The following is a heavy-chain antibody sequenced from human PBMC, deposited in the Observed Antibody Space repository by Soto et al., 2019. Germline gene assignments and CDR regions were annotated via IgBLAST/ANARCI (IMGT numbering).Heavy chain of an antibody. Sequence: SETLSLTCTVSGGSISNYYWTWIRQPPGKGLEWIGYIYYSGSTNYNPSLKSRVTISVDTSKNQFSLKLSSVTAADTAVYYCARSSGYYGLFDYWGQGTLVTVSS. V-gene: IGHV4-59*01. CDR2: IYYSGST. J-gene: IGHJ4*02. D-gene: IGHD3-22*01. CDR3: ARSSGYYGLFDY. CDR1: GGSISNYY.